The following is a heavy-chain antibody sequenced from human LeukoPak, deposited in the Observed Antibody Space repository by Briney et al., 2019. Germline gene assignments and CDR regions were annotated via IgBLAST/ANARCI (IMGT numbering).Heavy chain of an antibody. CDR2: IFGNGVST. D-gene: IGHD3-10*01. Sequence: GAALRLSCAASGFTFRNDAMSRGPEAPGEGVERGSAIFGNGVSTYYADSVQGRFTISRDNSKNTLYLQMNSLRAEDTAVYYCARGRDYDGSTGYYGTDYWGQGTLVTVSS. J-gene: IGHJ4*02. CDR1: GFTFRNDA. CDR3: ARGRDYDGSTGYYGTDY. V-gene: IGHV3-23*01.